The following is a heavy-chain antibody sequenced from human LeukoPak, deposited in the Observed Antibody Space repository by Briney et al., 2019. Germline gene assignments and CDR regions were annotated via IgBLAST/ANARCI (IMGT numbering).Heavy chain of an antibody. J-gene: IGHJ5*02. D-gene: IGHD3-10*01. CDR2: ISAYNGNT. CDR1: GYTFTSYG. CDR3: ARDHDMVRGVIIRYNWFDP. V-gene: IGHV1-18*04. Sequence: ASVKVSCKASGYTFTSYGISWVRQAPGQGLEWMGWISAYNGNTNYAQKLQGRVTMTTDTSTSTAYMELRSLRSDDTAVYYCARDHDMVRGVIIRYNWFDPWGQGTLVTVSP.